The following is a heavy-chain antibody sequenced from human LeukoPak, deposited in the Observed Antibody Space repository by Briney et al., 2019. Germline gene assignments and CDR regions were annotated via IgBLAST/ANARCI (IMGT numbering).Heavy chain of an antibody. J-gene: IGHJ4*02. CDR2: IYYSGYT. CDR1: GGSVSSSTHY. V-gene: IGHV4-39*07. D-gene: IGHD6-19*01. CDR3: VSIAVAGTAATL. Sequence: SEALSLTCTVSGGSVSSSTHYWGWIRQPPGKGLEWVGSIYYSGYTHYNPSLKSRVTISVETSKNQFSLKLTSVTAADTAVYYCVSIAVAGTAATLWGQGTLITVSS.